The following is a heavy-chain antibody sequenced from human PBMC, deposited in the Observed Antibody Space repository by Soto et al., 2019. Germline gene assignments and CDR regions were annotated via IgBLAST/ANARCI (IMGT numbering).Heavy chain of an antibody. J-gene: IGHJ4*02. CDR2: IWYDGNNK. CDR1: GFTFSNYG. D-gene: IGHD2-21*01. V-gene: IGHV3-33*01. Sequence: QVQLVESGGGVVQPGGSLRLSCAASGFTFSNYGMHWVRQAPGKGLEWVAVIWYDGNNKYYADSVKGRFTISRDNSNNTLYVQMTSLRAEDTAVYYCARGLHSLFDYGGQGTLVTVSS. CDR3: ARGLHSLFDY.